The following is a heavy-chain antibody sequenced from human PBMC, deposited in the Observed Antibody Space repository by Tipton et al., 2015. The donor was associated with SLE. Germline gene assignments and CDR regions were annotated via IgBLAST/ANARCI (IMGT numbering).Heavy chain of an antibody. V-gene: IGHV4-34*01. CDR3: ARGKRITLIAPAFDI. J-gene: IGHJ3*02. D-gene: IGHD3-22*01. CDR1: GGSFSIYY. CDR2: IYHSGTA. Sequence: TLSLTCAVYGGSFSIYYWGWIRQPLGKGLEWIGSIYHSGTAYYNPSLKSRVTISVDTSKNQFSLKLSSVTAADTAVYYCARGKRITLIAPAFDIWGQGTMVTVSS.